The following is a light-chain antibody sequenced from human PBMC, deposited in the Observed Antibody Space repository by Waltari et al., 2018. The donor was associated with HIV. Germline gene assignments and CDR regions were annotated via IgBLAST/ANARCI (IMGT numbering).Light chain of an antibody. CDR3: CSYVPVREFVV. V-gene: IGLV2-23*02. CDR1: DSVPPGPNS. CDR2: DVY. J-gene: IGLJ2*01. Sequence: QSALTQPAAVSGSPGPSLVISCSGLDSVPPGPNSASWYHQVPGTVPQLLTFDVYKRPSGISSRFSASRSGDTASLTISDLQADDDGDYYCCSYVPVREFVVFGGGTKVTVL.